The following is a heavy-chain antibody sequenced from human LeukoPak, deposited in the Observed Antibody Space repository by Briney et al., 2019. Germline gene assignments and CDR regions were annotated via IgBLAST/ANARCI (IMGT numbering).Heavy chain of an antibody. Sequence: SETLSLTCAVSGYSISSGYYWGWIRQPPGKGLEWIGSIYHSGSTYYNPSLKSRVTISVDTSKNQFSLKLSSVTAADTAAYYCARHRSNYYDSSGYYYNYWGQGTLVTVSS. V-gene: IGHV4-38-2*01. CDR3: ARHRSNYYDSSGYYYNY. CDR1: GYSISSGYY. D-gene: IGHD3-22*01. J-gene: IGHJ4*02. CDR2: IYHSGST.